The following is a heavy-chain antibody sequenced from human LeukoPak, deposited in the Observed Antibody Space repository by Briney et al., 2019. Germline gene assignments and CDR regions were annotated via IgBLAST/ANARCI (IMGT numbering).Heavy chain of an antibody. J-gene: IGHJ4*02. V-gene: IGHV5-51*01. CDR3: TRAWELGY. Sequence: GESLKISCKGSGYSFTSYWIGWVRQMPGKGLEWMGIIYPGDSDTRYSPSFQGQVTISADRSVNTAYLQWSTLRSSDTAMYYCTRAWELGYWGQGTLVTVSS. D-gene: IGHD1-26*01. CDR1: GYSFTSYW. CDR2: IYPGDSDT.